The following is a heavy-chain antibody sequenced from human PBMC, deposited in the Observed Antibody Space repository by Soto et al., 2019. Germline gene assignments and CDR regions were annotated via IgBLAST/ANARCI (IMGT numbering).Heavy chain of an antibody. CDR1: GFSLSSTGVG. J-gene: IGHJ5*02. Sequence: QITLKESRPTLVRPTQTLTLTCTFSGFSLSSTGVGVGWIRQPPGKALEWLALIYWDHYKRYSPSLKSRLTITKDTSKNELFLTMTNMGPEDTARYHCEHTIPHGGLGRERGNWFDPLGQGTLVTVSS. V-gene: IGHV2-5*02. CDR2: IYWDHYK. D-gene: IGHD3-16*01. CDR3: EHTIPHGGLGRERGNWFDP.